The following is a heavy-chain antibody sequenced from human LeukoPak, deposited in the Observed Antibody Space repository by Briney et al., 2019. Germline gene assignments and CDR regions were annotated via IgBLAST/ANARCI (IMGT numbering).Heavy chain of an antibody. Sequence: GGSLRLSCAASGFTFSSCGMHWVRQAPGKGLEWEAVISYDGSNKYYADSVKGRFTISRDNSKNTLFLEMNSLRAEDTAVYYCAKALTSGWYLDAFNIRGQGTMVTVSS. J-gene: IGHJ3*02. CDR3: AKALTSGWYLDAFNI. D-gene: IGHD6-19*01. CDR1: GFTFSSCG. V-gene: IGHV3-30*18. CDR2: ISYDGSNK.